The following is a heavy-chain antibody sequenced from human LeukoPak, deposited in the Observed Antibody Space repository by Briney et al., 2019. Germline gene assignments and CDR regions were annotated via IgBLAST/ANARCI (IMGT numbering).Heavy chain of an antibody. CDR2: ISSNGGST. CDR1: GFTFGSYT. J-gene: IGHJ4*02. D-gene: IGHD6-19*01. Sequence: GSLRLSCSASGFTFGSYTMHWVRQGPGKGLEYVSAISSNGGSTYYADSVKGRFTISRDNSKNTLYLQMSSLRAEDTAVYYCVKDGAGYSSGWYWEVDYWGQGTLVTVSS. V-gene: IGHV3-64D*06. CDR3: VKDGAGYSSGWYWEVDY.